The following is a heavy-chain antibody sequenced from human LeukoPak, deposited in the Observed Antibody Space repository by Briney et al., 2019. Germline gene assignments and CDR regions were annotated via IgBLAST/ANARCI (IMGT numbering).Heavy chain of an antibody. J-gene: IGHJ4*02. CDR2: IYYSGST. D-gene: IGHD4-17*01. Sequence: SETLPLTCTVSGGSISSSRYYWGWIRQPPGKGLEWIGSIYYSGSTYYNPSLKSRVTISVDTSKNQFSLKLSSVTAADTAVYYCARRDGDYVDDYWGQGTLVTVSS. CDR3: ARRDGDYVDDY. CDR1: GGSISSSRYY. V-gene: IGHV4-39*01.